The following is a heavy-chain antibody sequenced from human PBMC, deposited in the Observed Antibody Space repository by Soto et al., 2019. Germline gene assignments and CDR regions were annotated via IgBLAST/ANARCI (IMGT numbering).Heavy chain of an antibody. Sequence: QVQLVQSGAEVKKPGSSVKVSCKASGGTFSSYTISWMRQAPGQGLEWMGRIIPILGRANYAQKFQGRVTITADKSPSTAYMELSSLRSEDTAVYYCARLGVNSGYDLWGQGTLVTVSS. CDR2: IIPILGRA. D-gene: IGHD5-12*01. V-gene: IGHV1-69*02. CDR1: GGTFSSYT. CDR3: ARLGVNSGYDL. J-gene: IGHJ4*02.